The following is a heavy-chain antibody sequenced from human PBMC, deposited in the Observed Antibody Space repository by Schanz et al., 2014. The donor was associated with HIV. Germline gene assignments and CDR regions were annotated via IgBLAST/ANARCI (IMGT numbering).Heavy chain of an antibody. CDR3: VRGDTVFEY. V-gene: IGHV3-21*01. CDR2: LSGSGGNT. D-gene: IGHD5-18*01. Sequence: DVQLVESGTYLVEPGESLRLSCAASGFTFMRHTMNWVRQAPGKGLEWVSALSGSGGNTYYADSVKGRFTISRDNAKNSLYLQMNSLRFADTAVYYCVRGDTVFEYWGQGTLVTVS. J-gene: IGHJ4*02. CDR1: GFTFMRHT.